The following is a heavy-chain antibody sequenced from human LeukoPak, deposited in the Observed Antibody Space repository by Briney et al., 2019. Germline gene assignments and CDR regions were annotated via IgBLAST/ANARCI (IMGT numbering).Heavy chain of an antibody. CDR3: ARRVVVVTANGKSDAFDV. CDR1: GGSISSYY. V-gene: IGHV4-59*01. CDR2: IYYSGST. Sequence: PSETLSLTCTVSGGSISSYYWSWIRQPPGEGLEWIGYIYYSGSTNYNPSLKSRVTISLDTSKNQFSLKLNSVTAADTAVYYCARRVVVVTANGKSDAFDVWGQGTVVTVSS. D-gene: IGHD2-21*02. J-gene: IGHJ3*01.